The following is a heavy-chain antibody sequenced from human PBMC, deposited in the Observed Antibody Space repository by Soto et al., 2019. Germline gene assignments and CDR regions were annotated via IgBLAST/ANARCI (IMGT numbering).Heavy chain of an antibody. CDR1: GYSFTSNW. J-gene: IGHJ4*02. CDR2: IYPGDSDT. D-gene: IGHD6-19*01. Sequence: PGESLKISCKGSGYSFTSNWIGWVRQMPGKGLEWMGIIYPGDSDTRYSPSFQGQVTISADKSISTAYLQWSSLKASDTAMYYCARRLPYSSGWLPFDDWGQGTLVTVSS. V-gene: IGHV5-51*01. CDR3: ARRLPYSSGWLPFDD.